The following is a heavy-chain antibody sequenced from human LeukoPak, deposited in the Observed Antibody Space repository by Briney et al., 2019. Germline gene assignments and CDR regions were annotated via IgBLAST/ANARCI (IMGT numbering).Heavy chain of an antibody. Sequence: PSETLSLTCAVYGGSFSGYYWSWIRQPPGKGLEWTGEINHSGSTNYNPSLKSRVTISVDTSKNQFSLKLSSVTAADTAVYYCARNTAMAIDAFDIWGQGTMVTVSS. D-gene: IGHD5-18*01. CDR1: GGSFSGYY. CDR3: ARNTAMAIDAFDI. V-gene: IGHV4-34*01. J-gene: IGHJ3*02. CDR2: INHSGST.